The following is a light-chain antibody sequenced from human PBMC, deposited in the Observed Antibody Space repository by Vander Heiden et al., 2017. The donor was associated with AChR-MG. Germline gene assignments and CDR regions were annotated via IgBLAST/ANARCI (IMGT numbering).Light chain of an antibody. Sequence: DIVMTQSPDSLAVSLGERATINRKSSQSVLYSSNNKNYLAWYQQKPGQPPKLLIYWASTRESGVPDRFSGSGSGTDFTLTISSLQAEDVAVYYCQQYYSGWTFGQGTKVEIK. J-gene: IGKJ1*01. CDR1: QSVLYSSNNKNY. V-gene: IGKV4-1*01. CDR3: QQYYSGWT. CDR2: WAS.